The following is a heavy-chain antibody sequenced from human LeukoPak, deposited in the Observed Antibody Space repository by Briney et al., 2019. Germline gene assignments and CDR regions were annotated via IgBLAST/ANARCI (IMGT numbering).Heavy chain of an antibody. CDR3: AKDAGEPSITIFGVDTHFDP. D-gene: IGHD3-3*01. Sequence: PGGSLRLSCVGSGFSISTFWMTWVRQAPGKGLEWVAFIRYDGSNKYYADSVKGRFTISRDNSKNTLYLQMNSLRAEDTAVYYCAKDAGEPSITIFGVDTHFDPWGQGTLVTVSS. J-gene: IGHJ5*02. CDR1: GFSISTFW. V-gene: IGHV3-30*02. CDR2: IRYDGSNK.